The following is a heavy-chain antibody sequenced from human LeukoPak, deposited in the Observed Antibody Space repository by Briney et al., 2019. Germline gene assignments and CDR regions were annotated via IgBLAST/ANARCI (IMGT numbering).Heavy chain of an antibody. CDR3: ARDLGGYYGSRGY. CDR1: GFTVSSNY. Sequence: GGSLRLSCAASGFTVSSNYMSWVRQAPGKGLEWVSVIYSGGSTYYADSVKGRFTISRDNSKNTLYLQMNSLRAEDTAVYYCARDLGGYYGSRGYWGQGTLVTVSS. CDR2: IYSGGST. J-gene: IGHJ4*02. V-gene: IGHV3-53*01. D-gene: IGHD3-10*01.